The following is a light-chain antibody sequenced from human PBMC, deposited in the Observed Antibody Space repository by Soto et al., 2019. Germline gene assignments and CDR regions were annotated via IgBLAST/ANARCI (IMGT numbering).Light chain of an antibody. CDR1: SGHSSYA. J-gene: IGLJ2*01. V-gene: IGLV4-69*01. Sequence: QAVVTQSPSASASLGASVKLTCTLSSGHSSYAIAWHQQQPEKGPRYLMKLNSDGSHSKGDGIPDRFSGSSSGAERYLTISSLQSEDEADYYCQTWGTGTVVFGGGTQRTVL. CDR3: QTWGTGTVV. CDR2: LNSDGSH.